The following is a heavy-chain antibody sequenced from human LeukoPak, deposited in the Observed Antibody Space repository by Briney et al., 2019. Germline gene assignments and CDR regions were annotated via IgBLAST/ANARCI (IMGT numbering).Heavy chain of an antibody. CDR3: ARGLYDSSGYYFDY. Sequence: ASVKVSCKASGYTFTSYDINWVRQATGQGLEWMGWMNPNSGNTGYAQKFQGRVTTTKTTSISTAYMELSGLRSEDTAVYYCARGLYDSSGYYFDYWGQGTLVTVSS. J-gene: IGHJ4*02. V-gene: IGHV1-8*01. CDR2: MNPNSGNT. D-gene: IGHD3-22*01. CDR1: GYTFTSYD.